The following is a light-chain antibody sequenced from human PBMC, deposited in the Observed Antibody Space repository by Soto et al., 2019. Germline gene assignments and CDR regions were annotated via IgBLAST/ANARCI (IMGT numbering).Light chain of an antibody. Sequence: VMTQSPATLSVSPGDSATLSCRASESVSSKLVWYQQKPGQAPRLLIHGESSRATGIPDRFSGSGSGTDFTLTISSLEPEDSAVYYCQQRHMWPITCGQGTRLEIK. CDR3: QQRHMWPIT. J-gene: IGKJ5*01. CDR1: ESVSSK. V-gene: IGKV3D-15*01. CDR2: GES.